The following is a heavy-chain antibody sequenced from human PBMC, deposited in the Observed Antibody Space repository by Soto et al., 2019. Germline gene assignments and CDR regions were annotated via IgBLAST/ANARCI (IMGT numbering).Heavy chain of an antibody. Sequence: GSLGLTCAASGFTVSSYSVDWVRQAPGKGLEWVAVISYGGSNKYYADSVKGRFTISRDNSKNTLYLQMNSLRAEDTAVYYCARDRRIGHYSSSWFAFDYWGQATLVTFSS. CDR2: ISYGGSNK. D-gene: IGHD6-13*01. V-gene: IGHV3-30-3*01. J-gene: IGHJ4*02. CDR3: ARDRRIGHYSSSWFAFDY. CDR1: GFTVSSYS.